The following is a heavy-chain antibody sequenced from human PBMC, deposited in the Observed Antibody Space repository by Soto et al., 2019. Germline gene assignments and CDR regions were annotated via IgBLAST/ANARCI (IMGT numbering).Heavy chain of an antibody. Sequence: GASVKVSCKASGYTFTSYDINWVRQATGQGLEWMGWMNPNSGNTGYAQKFQGRVTMTRNTSISTAYMELSSLRSEDTAVYYCARDPRTYYDFWSGYYYYYYGMDVWGQGTTVTVSS. CDR1: GYTFTSYD. J-gene: IGHJ6*02. CDR3: ARDPRTYYDFWSGYYYYYYGMDV. D-gene: IGHD3-3*01. V-gene: IGHV1-8*01. CDR2: MNPNSGNT.